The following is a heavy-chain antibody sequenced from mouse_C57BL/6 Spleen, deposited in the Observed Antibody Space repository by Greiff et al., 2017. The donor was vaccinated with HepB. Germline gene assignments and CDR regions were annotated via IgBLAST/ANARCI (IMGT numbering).Heavy chain of an antibody. Sequence: QVQLQQSGAELVKPGASVKMSCKASGYTFTTYPIEWMKQNRGKSLEWIGNFHPYNDDTKYNEKFKGKATLTVEKASSTVYLALSRLTSDDSAVYYCARRGYAGAWFAYWGQGTLVTVSA. V-gene: IGHV1-47*01. CDR3: ARRGYAGAWFAY. CDR2: FHPYNDDT. J-gene: IGHJ3*01. D-gene: IGHD2-2*01. CDR1: GYTFTTYP.